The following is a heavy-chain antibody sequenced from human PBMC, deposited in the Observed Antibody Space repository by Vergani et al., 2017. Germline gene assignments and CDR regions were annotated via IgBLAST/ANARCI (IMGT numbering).Heavy chain of an antibody. CDR2: IYYSGST. J-gene: IGHJ4*02. V-gene: IGHV4-39*07. CDR3: ARGVRRAVRGVFDY. Sequence: QVQLQESGPGLVKPSQTLSLTCTVSGGSISSSSYYWGWIRQPAGKGLEWIGSIYYSGSTNYNPSLKSRVTISVDTSKNQFSLKLSTVTAADTAVYYCARGVRRAVRGVFDYWGQGTLVTVSS. D-gene: IGHD3-10*01. CDR1: GGSISSSSYY.